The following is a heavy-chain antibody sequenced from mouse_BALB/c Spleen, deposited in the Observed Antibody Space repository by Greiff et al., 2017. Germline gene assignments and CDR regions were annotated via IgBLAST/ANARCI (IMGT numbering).Heavy chain of an antibody. CDR3: ARFYGSDGYFDD. V-gene: IGHV5-17*02. CDR1: GFTFSSFG. D-gene: IGHD2-2*01. J-gene: IGHJ2*01. CDR2: ISSGSSTI. Sequence: EVKVEESGGGLVQPGGSRKLSCAASGFTFSSFGMHWVRQAPEKGLEWVAYISSGSSTIYYADTVKGRFTISRDNPKNTLFLQMTSLRSEDTAMYYCARFYGSDGYFDDWGQGTTLTVSS.